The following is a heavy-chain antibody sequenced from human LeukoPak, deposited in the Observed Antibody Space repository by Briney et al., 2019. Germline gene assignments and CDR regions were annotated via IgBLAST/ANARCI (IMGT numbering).Heavy chain of an antibody. J-gene: IGHJ4*02. CDR3: ARGTERITMIVVV. D-gene: IGHD3-22*01. Sequence: GGSLRLSCAASGFTFSSYSMNWVRQAPGKGLEWVSSISSSSSYIYYADSVKGRFTISRDNAKNSLYLQMNSLRAEDTAVHYCARGTERITMIVVVWGQGTLVTVSS. V-gene: IGHV3-21*01. CDR1: GFTFSSYS. CDR2: ISSSSSYI.